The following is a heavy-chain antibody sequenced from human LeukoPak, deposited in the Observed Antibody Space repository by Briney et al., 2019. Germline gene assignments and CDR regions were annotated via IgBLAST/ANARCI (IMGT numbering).Heavy chain of an antibody. CDR2: ISYDGRKK. D-gene: IGHD6-19*01. CDR1: GFIFRIYG. Sequence: GGSLRLSCAASGFIFRIYGMHGVRHAPGKGLEEVAVISYDGRKKYYADSVKGRFTISRDNSKNTLYLQMNSLRAEDRAVYYCAKPEWGSGNQGDYFQHWGQGSLVTVSS. J-gene: IGHJ1*01. CDR3: AKPEWGSGNQGDYFQH. V-gene: IGHV3-30*18.